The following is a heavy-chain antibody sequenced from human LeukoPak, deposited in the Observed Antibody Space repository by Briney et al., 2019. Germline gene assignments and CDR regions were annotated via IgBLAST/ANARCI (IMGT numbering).Heavy chain of an antibody. CDR3: ARANYFDF. CDR1: GGSISTYY. Sequence: PAETLSLTCSVSGGSISTYYWSWIRRPPGKGLEWIGNFYYSGSTNYNPSLKSRVTISVDTSKNQFSLKLSSVTAADTAVYYCARANYFDFWGQGTLVTVLS. V-gene: IGHV4-59*01. CDR2: FYYSGST. J-gene: IGHJ4*02.